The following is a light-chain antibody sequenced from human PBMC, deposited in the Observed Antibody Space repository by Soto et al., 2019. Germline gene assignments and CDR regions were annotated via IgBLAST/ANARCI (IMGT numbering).Light chain of an antibody. J-gene: IGKJ5*01. Sequence: DIQMTQSPSSLSASVGDRVTITCQASQDINHYLNWYQQKPGKAPKLLIYDASNLETGVPSRFSGSGSGTDFTFTISSLQPEDIATYYCQQYDNLPPFTFGQGTRLEIK. CDR3: QQYDNLPPFT. V-gene: IGKV1-33*01. CDR1: QDINHY. CDR2: DAS.